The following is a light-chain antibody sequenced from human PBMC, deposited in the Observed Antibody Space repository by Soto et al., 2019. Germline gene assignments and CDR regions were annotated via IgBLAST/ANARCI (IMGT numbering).Light chain of an antibody. J-gene: IGLJ2*01. CDR3: QSYDSRLSDVV. CDR2: GNS. Sequence: QSVLTQPPSVSGAPGQRVTISCTGSSSNIGAGYDVHWYQQLPGTAPKLLIYGNSNRPSGVPDRFSGSKSGTSASLAITGIQAEDEADYYCQSYDSRLSDVVFGGGIKLTVL. CDR1: SSNIGAGYD. V-gene: IGLV1-40*01.